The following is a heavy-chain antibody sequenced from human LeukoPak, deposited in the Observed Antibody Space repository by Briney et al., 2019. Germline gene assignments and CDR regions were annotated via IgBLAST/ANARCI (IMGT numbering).Heavy chain of an antibody. D-gene: IGHD1-26*01. J-gene: IGHJ4*02. CDR2: IIPIFATA. CDR1: GGTFSSYS. V-gene: IGHV1-69*06. Sequence: SVTVSCKTSGGTFSSYSISWVRQAPGQGLEWMGGIIPIFATANYAQKFQGRVTITADKSTSTAYMEVNSLRSEDTAVYYCASGQWQLLFTPYFDYWGQGTLVTVSS. CDR3: ASGQWQLLFTPYFDY.